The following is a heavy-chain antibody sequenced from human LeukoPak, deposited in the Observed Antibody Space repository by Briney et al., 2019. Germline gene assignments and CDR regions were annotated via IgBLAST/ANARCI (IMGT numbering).Heavy chain of an antibody. V-gene: IGHV4-30-2*01. Sequence: SETLSLTCAVSGGSISSGGYSWSWIRQPPGTGLEWNGYIYHSGSTYYNPSLKSRVTISVDRSKNQFSLKLSSVTAADTAVYYCARVERFLEWLFFDPWGQGTLVTVSS. D-gene: IGHD3-3*01. J-gene: IGHJ5*02. CDR1: GGSISSGGYS. CDR2: IYHSGST. CDR3: ARVERFLEWLFFDP.